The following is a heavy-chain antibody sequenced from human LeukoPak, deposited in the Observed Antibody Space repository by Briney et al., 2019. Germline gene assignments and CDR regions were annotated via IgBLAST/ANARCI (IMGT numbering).Heavy chain of an antibody. J-gene: IGHJ4*02. CDR3: ASSGVTTFDY. CDR1: GFTFSSYS. V-gene: IGHV3-21*01. CDR2: VSSSSSYI. D-gene: IGHD3-10*01. Sequence: NPGGSLRLSCAASGFTFSSYSMNWVRQAPGKGLEWVSSVSSSSSYIYYADSVKGRFTISRDNAKNSLYLQMNSLRAEDTAVYYCASSGVTTFDYWGQGTLVTVSS.